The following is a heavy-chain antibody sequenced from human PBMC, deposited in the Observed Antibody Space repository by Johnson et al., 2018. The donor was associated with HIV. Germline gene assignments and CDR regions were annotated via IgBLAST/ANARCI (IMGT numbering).Heavy chain of an antibody. CDR3: ARVWLLGAFDS. CDR1: GLSFDSYS. D-gene: IGHD3-16*01. J-gene: IGHJ3*02. Sequence: MLLVESGGGLVQPGGSLRLSCKASGLSFDSYSMSWVRQAPGKGLEWVSVIYSGGTTNYAASVKGQFTISRDNSKNTLHLQMNSLRAEDTAVYYCARVWLLGAFDSWGQGTMVTVSS. V-gene: IGHV3-66*01. CDR2: IYSGGTT.